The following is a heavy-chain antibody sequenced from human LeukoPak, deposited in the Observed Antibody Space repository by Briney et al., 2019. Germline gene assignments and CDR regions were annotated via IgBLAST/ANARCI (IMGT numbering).Heavy chain of an antibody. V-gene: IGHV4-39*07. CDR3: TRVVNGGHFDY. CDR1: GGSISSSSYY. D-gene: IGHD2-8*01. CDR2: IYYSGST. J-gene: IGHJ4*02. Sequence: SETLSLTCTVSGGSISSSSYYWGWIRQPPGKGLEWIGSIYYSGSTYYNPSLKSRVTISVDTSKNQVSLKLRSVTAADTAVYFCTRVVNGGHFDYWGQGTLVTVSS.